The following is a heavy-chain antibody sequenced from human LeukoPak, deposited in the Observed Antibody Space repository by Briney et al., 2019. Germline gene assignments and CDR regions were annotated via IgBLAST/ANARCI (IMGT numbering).Heavy chain of an antibody. CDR3: ARGAVKALGEAFDY. CDR1: GGSINSYY. CDR2: IYNSEST. J-gene: IGHJ4*02. Sequence: KPSETLSLSCTVSGGSINSYYWTWIRQPPGKGLEWIGYIYNSESTNYNPSLKGRVTISVDKSKNQFSLKLSSVTAAGTAVYYCARGAVKALGEAFDYWGRGTLVTVSS. V-gene: IGHV4-59*08. D-gene: IGHD3-10*01.